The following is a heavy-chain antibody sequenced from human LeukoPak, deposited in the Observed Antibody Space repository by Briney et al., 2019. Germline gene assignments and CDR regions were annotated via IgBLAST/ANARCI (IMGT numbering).Heavy chain of an antibody. Sequence: PGGSLRLSCAASGFTFSSYAMSWVRQAPGKGLEWVSTISDSGGRKYYADSVKGRFTISRDNSKNTLYLQLNSLRAEDTAVYYCAKDYSSNGDIAHWGQGTLVTVSS. V-gene: IGHV3-23*01. D-gene: IGHD4-11*01. CDR2: ISDSGGRK. CDR3: AKDYSSNGDIAH. CDR1: GFTFSSYA. J-gene: IGHJ4*02.